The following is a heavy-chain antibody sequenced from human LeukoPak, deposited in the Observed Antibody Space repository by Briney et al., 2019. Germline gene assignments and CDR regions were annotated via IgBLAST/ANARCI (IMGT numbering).Heavy chain of an antibody. CDR3: ARDVGFDP. CDR1: GGSFSGYY. J-gene: IGHJ5*02. Sequence: PSETLSLTCAVYGGSFSGYYWSWIRQPPGKGLEWIGEINHSGSTNYNPSLKSRVTISVDTSKNQFSLKLSSVTAADTAVYYCARDVGFDPWGQGTLVTVSS. CDR2: INHSGST. D-gene: IGHD2-21*01. V-gene: IGHV4-34*01.